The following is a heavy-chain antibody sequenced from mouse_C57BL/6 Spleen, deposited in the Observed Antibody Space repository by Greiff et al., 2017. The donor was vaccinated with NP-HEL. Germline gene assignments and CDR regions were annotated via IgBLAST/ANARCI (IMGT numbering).Heavy chain of an antibody. Sequence: EVKLMESGGGLVKPGGSLKLSCAASGFTFSSYAMSWVRQTPEKRLEWVATISDGGSYTYYPDNVKGRFTISRDNAKNNLYLQMSHLKSEDTAMYYCANYGNPYFDVWGTGTTVTVSS. CDR2: ISDGGSYT. CDR3: ANYGNPYFDV. V-gene: IGHV5-4*03. CDR1: GFTFSSYA. J-gene: IGHJ1*03. D-gene: IGHD2-1*01.